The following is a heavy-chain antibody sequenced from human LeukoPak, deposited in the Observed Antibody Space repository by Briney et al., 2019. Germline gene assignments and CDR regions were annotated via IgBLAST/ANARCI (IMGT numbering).Heavy chain of an antibody. CDR3: ARDFGGRTTGDY. J-gene: IGHJ4*02. V-gene: IGHV1-46*01. Sequence: ASVKVSCKASGFTFTGYYMHWVRQAPGQGLEWMGILNPSGGSTSYAQKFQGRVTMTRDTSTSTVYMELSSLRSEDTAVYYCARDFGGRTTGDYWGQGTLVTVSS. CDR2: LNPSGGST. CDR1: GFTFTGYY. D-gene: IGHD1-1*01.